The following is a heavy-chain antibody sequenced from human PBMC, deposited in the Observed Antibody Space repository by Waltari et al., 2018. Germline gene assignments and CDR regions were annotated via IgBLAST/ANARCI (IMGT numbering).Heavy chain of an antibody. J-gene: IGHJ4*02. D-gene: IGHD3-10*01. CDR1: GYTLTELS. V-gene: IGHV1-24*01. Sequence: ASVKVSCKVSGYTLTELSMHWVRQAPGKGLEWMGGFDPEDGETIYAQKFQGRVTMTEDTSTDTAYMELSSLRSEDTAVYYCATAEGDYYGSGSYYDYWGQGTLVTVSS. CDR2: FDPEDGET. CDR3: ATAEGDYYGSGSYYDY.